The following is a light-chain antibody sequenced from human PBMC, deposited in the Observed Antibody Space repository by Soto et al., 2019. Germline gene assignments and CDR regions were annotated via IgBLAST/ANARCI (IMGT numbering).Light chain of an antibody. V-gene: IGKV3-20*01. Sequence: EIVLTQSPGTLSLSPGERATISCRASQSVGSSYLAWYQQKPGQAPRLLIHGASSRATGIPDRFSGSGSGTDFTLTISRLEPEDFAVYYCQQYGSSHTFGQGTKLEIK. J-gene: IGKJ2*01. CDR2: GAS. CDR1: QSVGSSY. CDR3: QQYGSSHT.